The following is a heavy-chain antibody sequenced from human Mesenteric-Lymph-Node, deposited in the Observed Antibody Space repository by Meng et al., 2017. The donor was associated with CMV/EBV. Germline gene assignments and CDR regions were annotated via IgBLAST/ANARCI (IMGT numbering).Heavy chain of an antibody. D-gene: IGHD3-22*01. V-gene: IGHV3-7*01. CDR2: IKQDGSEK. CDR1: GFTFSSYW. CDR3: ARGDYYDSSGYQRHYYYGTDV. J-gene: IGHJ6*02. Sequence: GESLKISCAASGFTFSSYWMSWVRQAPGKGLEWVANIKQDGSEKYYVDSVKGRFTISRDNAKNSLYLQMNSLRAEDTAVYYCARGDYYDSSGYQRHYYYGTDVWGQGTTVTVSS.